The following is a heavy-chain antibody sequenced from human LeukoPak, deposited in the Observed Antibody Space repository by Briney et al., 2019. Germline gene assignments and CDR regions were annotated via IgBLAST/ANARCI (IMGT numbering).Heavy chain of an antibody. Sequence: GGSLRLSCSASGFTFSNYWMHWARQAPGKGLVWVTRIDNDGTFTNYADSVKGRFTISRDNAKNTLYLQMNGLRVEDTAVYYCIRGSNAWNGMDVWGQGTTVTV. V-gene: IGHV3-74*01. D-gene: IGHD6-19*01. J-gene: IGHJ6*02. CDR3: IRGSNAWNGMDV. CDR1: GFTFSNYW. CDR2: IDNDGTFT.